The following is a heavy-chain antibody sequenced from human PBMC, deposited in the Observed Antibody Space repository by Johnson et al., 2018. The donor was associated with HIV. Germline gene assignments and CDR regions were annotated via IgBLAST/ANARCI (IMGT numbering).Heavy chain of an antibody. J-gene: IGHJ3*02. V-gene: IGHV3-20*04. Sequence: VQLVESGGGLVKPGGSLRLSCAASGFTFSDYYMSWIRQAPGKGLEWVAGLNWNGGRTGYADSVKGRFTMSRDNAKNSLFLQMNSLRAEDSALYYCVRAPPNVAQGAFDIWGQGTMVTVSS. CDR3: VRAPPNVAQGAFDI. D-gene: IGHD2-21*01. CDR2: LNWNGGRT. CDR1: GFTFSDYY.